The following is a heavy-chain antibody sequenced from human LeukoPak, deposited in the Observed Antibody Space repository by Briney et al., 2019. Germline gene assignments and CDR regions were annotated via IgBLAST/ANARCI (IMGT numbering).Heavy chain of an antibody. V-gene: IGHV3-23*01. J-gene: IGHJ4*02. CDR2: IRGSGTST. CDR3: AKVSRSSGLD. Sequence: LRLSCAASGFTFSTYGMSWVRQAPGKGLEWVSDIRGSGTSTYYVDSVKGRFTISRDNSKNTLYLQMNSLRAEDTAVYYCAKVSRSSGLDWGQGTRVTVSS. D-gene: IGHD6-19*01. CDR1: GFTFSTYG.